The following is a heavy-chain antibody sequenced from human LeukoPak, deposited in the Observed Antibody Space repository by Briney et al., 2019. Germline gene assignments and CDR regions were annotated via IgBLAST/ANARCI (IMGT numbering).Heavy chain of an antibody. Sequence: GGSLRLSCAASGFTFSSYAMSWVRQAPGKGLEWVSVISGGGGGTYYADSVKGRFTISRDNSRNTLDLQMNSLRAEDTAVYYCAKGNGDYVYWGLDYWGQGTLVTVSS. CDR3: AKGNGDYVYWGLDY. D-gene: IGHD1-26*01. V-gene: IGHV3-23*01. CDR1: GFTFSSYA. J-gene: IGHJ4*02. CDR2: ISGGGGGT.